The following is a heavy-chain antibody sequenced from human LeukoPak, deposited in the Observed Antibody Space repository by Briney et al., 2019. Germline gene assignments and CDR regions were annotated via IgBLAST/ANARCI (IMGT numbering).Heavy chain of an antibody. V-gene: IGHV5-10-1*01. CDR1: GYSFTSYW. Sequence: GESLKISCKGSGYSFTSYWISWVRQMPGKGLEWMGRIDPSDSYTKYSPSFQGHVTISADKSIRNAYLQWSSLKASDTAMYYCARHSLPVLRYFDWPHMDVWGKGTTVTVSS. CDR3: ARHSLPVLRYFDWPHMDV. CDR2: IDPSDSYT. J-gene: IGHJ6*04. D-gene: IGHD3-9*01.